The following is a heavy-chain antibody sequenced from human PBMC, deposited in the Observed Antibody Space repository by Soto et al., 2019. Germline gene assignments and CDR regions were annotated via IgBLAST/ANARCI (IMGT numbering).Heavy chain of an antibody. Sequence: GASVKVSCKASGYTFTSYAMHWVRQAPGQRLEWMGWINAGNGNTKYSQKFQGRVTITRDTSASTAYMELSSLRSEDTAVYYCARDRGDDIVVVPAAMKIMYWFDPWGQGTLVTVSS. D-gene: IGHD2-2*01. V-gene: IGHV1-3*01. CDR2: INAGNGNT. CDR3: ARDRGDDIVVVPAAMKIMYWFDP. CDR1: GYTFTSYA. J-gene: IGHJ5*02.